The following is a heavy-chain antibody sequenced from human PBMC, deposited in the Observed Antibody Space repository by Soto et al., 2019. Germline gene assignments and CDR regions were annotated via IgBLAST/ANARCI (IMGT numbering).Heavy chain of an antibody. CDR2: IYYSGSI. V-gene: IGHV4-59*01. J-gene: IGHJ4*02. CDR3: ARVHYDILTAYSYYFDA. Sequence: SXTLSLTCTVSGDSISPNYWGWIRQPPGKGLERIGYIYYSGSISYKSSLKSRVTISVDTSRNQFSLRLSSVTAADTAVYYCARVHYDILTAYSYYFDAWGQGNLVTVAS. D-gene: IGHD3-9*01. CDR1: GDSISPNY.